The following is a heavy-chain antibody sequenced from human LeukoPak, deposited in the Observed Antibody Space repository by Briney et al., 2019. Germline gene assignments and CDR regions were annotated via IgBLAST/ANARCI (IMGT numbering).Heavy chain of an antibody. V-gene: IGHV4-30-4*01. CDR3: ARGPLWFGELPDDY. CDR1: GGSISSGDYY. J-gene: IGHJ4*02. CDR2: IYYSGST. D-gene: IGHD3-10*01. Sequence: SQTLSLTCTVSGGSISSGDYYWSWIRQPPGKGLEWIGYIYYSGSTYYNPSLKSRVTISVDTSKNQFSLKLSSVTAADTAVYYCARGPLWFGELPDDYWGQGTLVTVSS.